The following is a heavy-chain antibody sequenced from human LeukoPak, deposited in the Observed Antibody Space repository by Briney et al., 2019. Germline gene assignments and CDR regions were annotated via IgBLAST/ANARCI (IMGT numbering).Heavy chain of an antibody. Sequence: SETLSLTCTVSGGSISSSSYYWGWIRQPPGKGLEWIGSIYYSGSTYYNPSLKSRVTISVDTSKNQFSLKLNSVTAADTAVYYCARTLFARGVVDYWGQGTLVTVSS. CDR3: ARTLFARGVVDY. CDR1: GGSISSSSYY. D-gene: IGHD2-15*01. CDR2: IYYSGST. V-gene: IGHV4-39*01. J-gene: IGHJ4*02.